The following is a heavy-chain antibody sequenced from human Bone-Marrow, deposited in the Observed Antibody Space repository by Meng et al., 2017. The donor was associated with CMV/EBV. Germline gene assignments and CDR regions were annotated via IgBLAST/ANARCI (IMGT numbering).Heavy chain of an antibody. Sequence: GGSLRLSCVASGFTFSDHWMGWVRQAPGKGLEWVADIWKDGNTIWYFDSVKGRFTISRDNAKNSLFLQMNSLRVEDTAVYYCARGFYCSSTSCYRYFDYWGQGTLVTVSS. J-gene: IGHJ4*02. D-gene: IGHD2-2*01. CDR3: ARGFYCSSTSCYRYFDY. CDR2: IWKDGNTI. CDR1: GFTFSDHW. V-gene: IGHV3-7*01.